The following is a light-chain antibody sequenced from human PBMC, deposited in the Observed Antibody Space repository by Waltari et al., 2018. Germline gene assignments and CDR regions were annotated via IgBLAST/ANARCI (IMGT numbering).Light chain of an antibody. Sequence: TQSPDFQSVTPKEKVTITCRASQSINSWLAWYQQKPGKAPKLLIQKASILESGVPSRFSGSGSGTEFTLTISSLQPDDFATYFCQQYTSPPWTFGQGTKVEIK. J-gene: IGKJ1*01. CDR2: KAS. CDR3: QQYTSPPWT. CDR1: QSINSW. V-gene: IGKV1-5*03.